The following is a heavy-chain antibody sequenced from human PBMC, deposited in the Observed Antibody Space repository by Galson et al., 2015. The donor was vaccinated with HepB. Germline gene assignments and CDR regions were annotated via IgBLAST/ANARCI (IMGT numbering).Heavy chain of an antibody. CDR3: AREGLSYYDSSGYPTDAFDI. J-gene: IGHJ3*02. Sequence: SVKVSCKASGGTFSSYAISWVRQAPGQGLEWMGGIIPILGIANYAQKFQGRVTITADKSTSTAYMELSSLRSEDTAVYYCAREGLSYYDSSGYPTDAFDIWGQGTMVTVSS. D-gene: IGHD3-22*01. V-gene: IGHV1-69*10. CDR1: GGTFSSYA. CDR2: IIPILGIA.